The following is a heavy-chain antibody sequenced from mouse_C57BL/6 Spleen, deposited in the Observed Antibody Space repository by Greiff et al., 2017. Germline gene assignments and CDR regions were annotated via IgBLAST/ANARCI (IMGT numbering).Heavy chain of an antibody. CDR2: IDPSDSYT. J-gene: IGHJ2*01. D-gene: IGHD1-1*01. CDR3: ARRITTVGFDY. V-gene: IGHV1-59*01. Sequence: VKLQQPGAELVRPGTSVKLSCKASGYTFTSYWMHWVKQRPGQGLEWIGVIDPSDSYTNYNQKFKGKATLTVDTSSSTAYMQLSSLTSEDSAVYYCARRITTVGFDYWGQGTTLTVSS. CDR1: GYTFTSYW.